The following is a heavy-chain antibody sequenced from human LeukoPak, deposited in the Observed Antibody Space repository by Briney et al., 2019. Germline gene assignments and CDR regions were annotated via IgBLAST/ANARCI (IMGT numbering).Heavy chain of an antibody. J-gene: IGHJ4*02. CDR1: GYTFTTYS. Sequence: ASVKVSCKASGYTFTTYSITWVRQAPGQGLEWMGWISAYNGNTNYAQKLQGRVTMTTDTSTSTAYMELRSLRSDDTAVYYCTRVEYSGSYARFDYWGQGTLVTVSS. CDR2: ISAYNGNT. V-gene: IGHV1-18*01. D-gene: IGHD1-26*01. CDR3: TRVEYSGSYARFDY.